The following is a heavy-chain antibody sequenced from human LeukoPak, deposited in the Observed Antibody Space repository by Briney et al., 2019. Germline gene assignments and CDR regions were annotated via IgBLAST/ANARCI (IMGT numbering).Heavy chain of an antibody. CDR1: GYTFTSYG. V-gene: IGHV1-18*01. CDR2: ISAYNGNT. J-gene: IGHJ5*02. CDR3: ARDSGSYVPLNWFDL. Sequence: GASVTVSCKASGYTFTSYGISWVRQAPGQGLEWMGWISAYNGNTNYAQKLQGRVTMPTDTSTSTAYMELRSLRSDGTAVYYCARDSGSYVPLNWFDLWGQGTLVTVSS. D-gene: IGHD1-26*01.